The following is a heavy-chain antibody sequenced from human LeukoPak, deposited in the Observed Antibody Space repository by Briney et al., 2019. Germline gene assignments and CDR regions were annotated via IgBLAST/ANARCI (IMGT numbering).Heavy chain of an antibody. CDR3: AKADSGTGAFDY. V-gene: IGHV3-23*01. D-gene: IGHD2-21*01. Sequence: GGSLRLSCAASGFTFSSYAMDWVRQAPGKGLEWVSAISSGGGTTYCADSVKGRFTVSRDDSKNTLYLQMNSLRAEDTAVYYCAKADSGTGAFDYWGQGTLVTVSS. J-gene: IGHJ4*02. CDR2: ISSGGGTT. CDR1: GFTFSSYA.